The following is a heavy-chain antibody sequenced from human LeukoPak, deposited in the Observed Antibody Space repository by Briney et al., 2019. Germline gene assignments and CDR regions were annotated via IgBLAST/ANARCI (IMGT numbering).Heavy chain of an antibody. J-gene: IGHJ5*02. D-gene: IGHD3-9*01. CDR3: ARHDSYDILTGYSGDWLDP. CDR1: GGSISSSSYY. Sequence: PSETLSLTCTVSGGSISSSSYYWGWIRQPPGKGLEWIGSIYYSGSTYYNPSLKSRVTISVDTSKNQFSLKLSSVTAADTAVYYCARHDSYDILTGYSGDWLDPWGQGTLVTVSS. V-gene: IGHV4-39*01. CDR2: IYYSGST.